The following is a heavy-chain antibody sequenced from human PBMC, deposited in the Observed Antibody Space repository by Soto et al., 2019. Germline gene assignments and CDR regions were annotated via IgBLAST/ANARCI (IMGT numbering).Heavy chain of an antibody. D-gene: IGHD3-22*01. J-gene: IGHJ4*02. CDR3: ARDHGSGYSPFDY. V-gene: IGHV1-69*08. CDR2: IIPILGIA. CDR1: GGTFSSYT. Sequence: QVQLVQSGAEVKKPGSSVKVSCKASGGTFSSYTISWVRQAPGQGLEWMGRIIPILGIANYAQKFQGRVTITADKXTSTAYMELSSLRSEDTAVYYCARDHGSGYSPFDYWGQGTLVTVSS.